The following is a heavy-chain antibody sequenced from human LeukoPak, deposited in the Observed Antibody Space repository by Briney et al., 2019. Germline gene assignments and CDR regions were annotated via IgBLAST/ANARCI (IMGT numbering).Heavy chain of an antibody. CDR2: INQDGSEK. D-gene: IGHD6-19*01. J-gene: IGHJ5*02. V-gene: IGHV3-7*01. CDR1: GFTFNSYW. Sequence: GGSLRLSCAASGFTFNSYWMSWVRQAPGKGLEWVANINQDGSEKNYVDSVKGRFTISRDNAKNSLYLQMNSLRAEDTAVYYCERMSRAVAGNFGHWGQGTLVTVSS. CDR3: ERMSRAVAGNFGH.